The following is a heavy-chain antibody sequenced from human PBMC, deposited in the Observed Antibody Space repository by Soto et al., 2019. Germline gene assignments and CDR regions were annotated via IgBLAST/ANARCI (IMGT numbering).Heavy chain of an antibody. CDR1: GFTFTSSG. Sequence: QMLLVRSGPEVKKPGTSVKVSCEASGFTFTSSGVQWVRQARGQRLEWIGWIVIGSGNTTYAQKFQERVTITRDMSTSTVYMELSSLRSEDTAVYYCAADDGGNYQDSWGQGTRVTVSS. J-gene: IGHJ4*02. D-gene: IGHD4-4*01. CDR2: IVIGSGNT. V-gene: IGHV1-58*01. CDR3: AADDGGNYQDS.